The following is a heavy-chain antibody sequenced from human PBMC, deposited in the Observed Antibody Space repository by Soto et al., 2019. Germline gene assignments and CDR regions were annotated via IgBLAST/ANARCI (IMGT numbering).Heavy chain of an antibody. V-gene: IGHV4-31*03. CDR3: ARGDIVVVPAATLLNWFDP. CDR1: GGSISSGGYY. CDR2: IYYSGST. Sequence: QVQLQESGPGLVKPSQTLSLTCTVSGGSISSGGYYWSWIRQHPGKGLEWIGYIYYSGSTYYNPSLKSRVTISVDTSKNQFSLKLSSVTAADTAVYYCARGDIVVVPAATLLNWFDPWGQGTLVTVSS. D-gene: IGHD2-2*01. J-gene: IGHJ5*02.